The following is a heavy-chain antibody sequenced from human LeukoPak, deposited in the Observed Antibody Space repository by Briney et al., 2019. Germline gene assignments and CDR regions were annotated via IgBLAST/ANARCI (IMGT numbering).Heavy chain of an antibody. V-gene: IGHV3-48*01. CDR1: GFTFSSYS. CDR2: ISSSSSTI. CDR3: ARVLGSGTQREDY. J-gene: IGHJ4*02. Sequence: GGSLRLSCAASGFTFSSYSMNWVRQAPGKGLEWVSYISSSSSTIYYADSVKGRFTISRDNAKNSLYLQMNSLRAEDTAVYYCARVLGSGTQREDYWGQGTLVTVSS. D-gene: IGHD3-10*01.